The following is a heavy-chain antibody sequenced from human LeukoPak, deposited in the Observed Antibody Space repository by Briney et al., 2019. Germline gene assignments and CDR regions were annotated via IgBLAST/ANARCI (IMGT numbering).Heavy chain of an antibody. Sequence: GGSLRLSCAASGFSFSTYNMNWVRQAPGKGLEWVSSITSGGNSIDYADSLKGRVTISRDNAKNLLYLQMNSLRDEDTAVYYCTRVPYYDNSGDYYVVLDYWGEGTLVTVSS. J-gene: IGHJ4*02. CDR2: ITSGGNSI. V-gene: IGHV3-21*06. CDR3: TRVPYYDNSGDYYVVLDY. D-gene: IGHD3-22*01. CDR1: GFSFSTYN.